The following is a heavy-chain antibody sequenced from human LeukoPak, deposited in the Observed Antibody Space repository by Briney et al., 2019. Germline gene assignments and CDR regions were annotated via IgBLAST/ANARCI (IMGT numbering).Heavy chain of an antibody. Sequence: GGSLRLSCAASGFTFSSYGMHWVRQAPGKGLEWVAVISYDGSNKYYADSVKGRFTISRDNSKNTLYLQMNSLRAEDTAVYYCAKGSRGRPGIVVAGTDFDYWGQGTLVTVSS. V-gene: IGHV3-30*18. J-gene: IGHJ4*02. D-gene: IGHD6-19*01. CDR2: ISYDGSNK. CDR1: GFTFSSYG. CDR3: AKGSRGRPGIVVAGTDFDY.